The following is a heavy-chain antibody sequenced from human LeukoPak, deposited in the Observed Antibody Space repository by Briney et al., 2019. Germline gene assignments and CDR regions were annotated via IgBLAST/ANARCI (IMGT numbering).Heavy chain of an antibody. CDR2: IYEQGRT. J-gene: IGHJ4*02. V-gene: IGHV3-23*05. Sequence: GWSLTLSCVASVFTFHHYAMSELGPAPGRGLAGVAGIYEQGRTFYAYPGKRGFTISRDNCKTTLYLRMNSLRVEDTAVYYCARATGSSWRHFDYWGQGTLVTVSS. D-gene: IGHD6-13*01. CDR3: ARATGSSWRHFDY. CDR1: VFTFHHYA.